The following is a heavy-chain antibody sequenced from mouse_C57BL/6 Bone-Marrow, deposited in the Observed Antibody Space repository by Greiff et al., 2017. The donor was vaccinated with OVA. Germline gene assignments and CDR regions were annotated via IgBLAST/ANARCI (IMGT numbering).Heavy chain of an antibody. V-gene: IGHV5-4*01. CDR1: GFTFSSYA. J-gene: IGHJ1*03. CDR2: ISDGGSYT. Sequence: EVQLQESGGGLVKPGGSLKLSCAASGFTFSSYAMSWVRQTPEKRLEWVATISDGGSYTYYPDNVKGRFTISRDNAKNNLYLQMSHLKSEDTAMYYCARDDYYYGSSYWYFDVWGTGTTVTVSS. CDR3: ARDDYYYGSSYWYFDV. D-gene: IGHD1-1*01.